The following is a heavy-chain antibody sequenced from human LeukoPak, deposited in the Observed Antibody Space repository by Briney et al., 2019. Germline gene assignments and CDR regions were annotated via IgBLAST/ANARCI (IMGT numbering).Heavy chain of an antibody. CDR1: GGTFSSYA. CDR2: IIPIFGTA. CDR3: ASVKSYGGYIDY. V-gene: IGHV1-69*05. Sequence: SVKVSCKASGGTFSSYAISWVRQAPGQGLEWMGGIIPIFGTANYAQKFQGRVTITTDESTSTAHMELSSLRSEDTAVYYCASVKSYGGYIDYWGQGTLVTVSS. D-gene: IGHD3-22*01. J-gene: IGHJ4*02.